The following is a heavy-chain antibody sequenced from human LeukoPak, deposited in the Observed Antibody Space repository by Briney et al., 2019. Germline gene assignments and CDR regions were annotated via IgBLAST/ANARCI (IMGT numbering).Heavy chain of an antibody. V-gene: IGHV3-33*01. J-gene: IGHJ4*02. Sequence: PGGSPRLSCAASGFTFSSYGMPWVRQAPGKGLEWVAVIWYDGSNKYYADSVKGRFTISRDNSKNTLYLQMNSLRAEDTAVYYCARERLWFGELNGIDWGQGTLVTVSS. CDR1: GFTFSSYG. D-gene: IGHD3-10*01. CDR2: IWYDGSNK. CDR3: ARERLWFGELNGID.